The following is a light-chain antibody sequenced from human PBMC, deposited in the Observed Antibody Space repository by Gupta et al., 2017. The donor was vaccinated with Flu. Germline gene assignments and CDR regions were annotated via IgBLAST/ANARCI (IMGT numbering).Light chain of an antibody. J-gene: IGKJ3*01. CDR2: GAS. CDR3: QQYNNWPLT. V-gene: IGKV3-15*01. CDR1: QSVNSN. Sequence: GERATLSCRASQSVNSNLAWYQQKPGQAPRLLIYGASTRATGIPARFSGSGSGTEFTLTISSLQSEDFAVYYCQQYNNWPLTFGPGTKVDI.